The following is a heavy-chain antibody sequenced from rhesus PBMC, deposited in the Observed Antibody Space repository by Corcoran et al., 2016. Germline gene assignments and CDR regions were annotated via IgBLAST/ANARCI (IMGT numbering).Heavy chain of an antibody. CDR1: GGSFSSYW. CDR3: ARLTTVAATWFYGLDS. D-gene: IGHD4-29*01. V-gene: IGHV4-80*01. Sequence: QVQLQESGPGLVKPSETLSLPCAVSGGSFSSYWWSWIRQPHGTGLEGIWGINGNRGTTNYNPSPHSRVTISQDASKNQFSLKLSSVTAADTAVYYCARLTTVAATWFYGLDSWGQGVVVTVSS. J-gene: IGHJ6*01. CDR2: INGNRGTT.